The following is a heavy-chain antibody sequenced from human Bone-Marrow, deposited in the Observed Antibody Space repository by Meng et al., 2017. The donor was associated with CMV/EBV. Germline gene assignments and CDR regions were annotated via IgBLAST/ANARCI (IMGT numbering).Heavy chain of an antibody. Sequence: GGSLRLSCAASGFTFDNYGMTWVRQAPGKGLEWVSGINWNGGSSGYIDSVKGRFTISRDNAQNTLFLQMNSLRAEDTAVYYCARDRGANDFWSGLGFDYYYGMDVWGQGTTVTVSS. CDR2: INWNGGSS. CDR1: GFTFDNYG. J-gene: IGHJ6*02. V-gene: IGHV3-20*04. CDR3: ARDRGANDFWSGLGFDYYYGMDV. D-gene: IGHD3-3*01.